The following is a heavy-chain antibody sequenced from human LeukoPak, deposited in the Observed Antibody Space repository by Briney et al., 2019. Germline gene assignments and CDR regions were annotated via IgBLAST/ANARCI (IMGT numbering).Heavy chain of an antibody. V-gene: IGHV3-21*01. J-gene: IGHJ4*02. CDR3: ARDRAAAGTDLDD. Sequence: GGSLRLSCAASGFTFSSYSMNWVRQAPGKGLEWVSSISSSSSYIYYADSVKGRFTISRDNAKNSLYLQMNSLRAEDTAVYYCARDRAAAGTDLDDWGQGTLVTVSS. D-gene: IGHD6-13*01. CDR2: ISSSSSYI. CDR1: GFTFSSYS.